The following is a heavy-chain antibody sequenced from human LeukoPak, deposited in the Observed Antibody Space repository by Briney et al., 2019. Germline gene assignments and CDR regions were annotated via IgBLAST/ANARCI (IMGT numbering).Heavy chain of an antibody. Sequence: GGSLRLSCAASGFTFSSYWMSWVRQAPGKGLEWVANIKQDGSEKYYVNSVKGRFTISRDNAKNSLYLQMNSLRAEDTAVYYCARGPAVAPFSDFDYWGQGTLVTVSS. CDR1: GFTFSSYW. D-gene: IGHD6-19*01. CDR3: ARGPAVAPFSDFDY. CDR2: IKQDGSEK. V-gene: IGHV3-7*01. J-gene: IGHJ4*02.